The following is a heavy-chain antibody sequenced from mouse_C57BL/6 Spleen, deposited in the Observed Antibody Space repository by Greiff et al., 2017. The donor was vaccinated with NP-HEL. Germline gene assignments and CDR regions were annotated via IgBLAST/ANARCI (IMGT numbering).Heavy chain of an antibody. CDR2: IWSDGST. D-gene: IGHD3-3*01. CDR3: ARHEGPYYAMDY. CDR1: GFSLTSYG. Sequence: QVQLQQSGPGLVAPSQSLSITCTVSGFSLTSYGVHWVRQPPGKGLEWLVVIWSDGSTTYNSALKSRLSISKDNSKSQVFLKMNSLQTDDTAMYYCARHEGPYYAMDYWGQGTSVTVSS. J-gene: IGHJ4*01. V-gene: IGHV2-6-1*01.